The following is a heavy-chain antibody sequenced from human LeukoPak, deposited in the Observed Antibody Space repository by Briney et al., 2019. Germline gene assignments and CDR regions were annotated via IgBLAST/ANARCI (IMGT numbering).Heavy chain of an antibody. V-gene: IGHV4-38-2*02. Sequence: PSETLSLTCTVSGYSISSGYYWGWIRQPPGKGLEWIGSIYHSGSTYYNPSLKSRVTISVDTSKNQFSLKLSSVTAADTAVYYCATLPTYYDILTGYYSYFDYWGQGTLVTVSS. CDR3: ATLPTYYDILTGYYSYFDY. J-gene: IGHJ4*02. CDR2: IYHSGST. D-gene: IGHD3-9*01. CDR1: GYSISSGYY.